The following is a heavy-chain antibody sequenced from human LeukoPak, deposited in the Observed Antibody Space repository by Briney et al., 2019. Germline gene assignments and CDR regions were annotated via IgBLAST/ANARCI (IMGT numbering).Heavy chain of an antibody. Sequence: GGSLRLSCAASGLTFSSYGMHWVRQAPGKGLEWVSAISGSGGSTYYADSVKGRFTISRDNSKNTLYLQMNSLRAEDTAVYYCAKGGGITMIVAVIDYWGQGTLVTVSS. J-gene: IGHJ4*02. CDR1: GLTFSSYG. D-gene: IGHD3-22*01. CDR3: AKGGGITMIVAVIDY. CDR2: ISGSGGST. V-gene: IGHV3-23*01.